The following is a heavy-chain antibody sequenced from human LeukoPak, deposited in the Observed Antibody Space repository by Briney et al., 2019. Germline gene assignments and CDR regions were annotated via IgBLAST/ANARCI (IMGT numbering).Heavy chain of an antibody. CDR3: ARLPDVSGWPFDY. CDR2: ILYSGRT. Sequence: SETLSLTCTASDDSISRDFWTWLRQPPGKGLEWLGYILYSGRTEYNPSLKSRVTISIQTSKNQFSLKLTSVTAADTAIYYCARLPDVSGWPFDYWGQGILVTVSS. D-gene: IGHD6-19*01. V-gene: IGHV4-59*01. CDR1: DDSISRDF. J-gene: IGHJ4*02.